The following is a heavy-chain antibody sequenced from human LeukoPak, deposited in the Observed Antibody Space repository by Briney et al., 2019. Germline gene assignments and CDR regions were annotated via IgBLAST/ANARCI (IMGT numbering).Heavy chain of an antibody. CDR1: GGSISSYY. J-gene: IGHJ4*02. D-gene: IGHD3-3*01. Sequence: SETLSLTCTVSGGSISSYYWSWIRKPPGKGLEWIGYIYYSGSTNYNPSLKSRVTISVDTSKNQFSLKLSSVTAADTAVYYCATRRFLEWLIAFDYWGQGTLVTVSS. V-gene: IGHV4-59*08. CDR2: IYYSGST. CDR3: ATRRFLEWLIAFDY.